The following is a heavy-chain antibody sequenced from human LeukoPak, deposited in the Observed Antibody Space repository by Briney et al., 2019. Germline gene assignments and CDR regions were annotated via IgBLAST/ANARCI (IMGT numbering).Heavy chain of an antibody. CDR3: ASHGVAAAATRQDNWFDP. D-gene: IGHD6-13*01. CDR1: SGSISSRPYY. J-gene: IGHJ5*02. V-gene: IGHV4-39*07. Sequence: PSETLSLTCTVSSGSISSRPYYWRWIRQPPGKGLEWIGEINHSGSTNYNPSLKSRVTISVDTSKNQFSLKLSSVTAADTAVYYCASHGVAAAATRQDNWFDPWGQGTLVTVSS. CDR2: INHSGST.